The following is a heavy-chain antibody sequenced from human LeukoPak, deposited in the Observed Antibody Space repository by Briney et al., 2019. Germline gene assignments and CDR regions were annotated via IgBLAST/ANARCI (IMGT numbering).Heavy chain of an antibody. CDR2: INHSGST. CDR3: ARGSRVTGPRGHFDY. D-gene: IGHD4-17*01. CDR1: GGSFSGYY. Sequence: PSETLSLTCAVYGGSFSGYYWSWIRQPPGKGLEWIGEINHSGSTNYNPSLKSRVTISVDTSKNQFSLKLSSVTAADTAVYYCARGSRVTGPRGHFDYWGQGTLVTVSS. J-gene: IGHJ4*02. V-gene: IGHV4-34*01.